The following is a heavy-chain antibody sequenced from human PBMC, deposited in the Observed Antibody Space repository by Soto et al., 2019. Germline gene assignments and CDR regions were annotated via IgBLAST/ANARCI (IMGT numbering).Heavy chain of an antibody. CDR1: GGSISSYY. J-gene: IGHJ6*02. D-gene: IGHD3-16*01. Sequence: PSETLSLTCTVSGGSISSYYWSWIRQPPGKGLEWIGYIYHTGSTNYQPSLKSRVTISLDTSKNQFSLNLNSVTAADTAVYYCARWGVAMDVWGQGTTVTVSS. CDR2: IYHTGST. CDR3: ARWGVAMDV. V-gene: IGHV4-59*01.